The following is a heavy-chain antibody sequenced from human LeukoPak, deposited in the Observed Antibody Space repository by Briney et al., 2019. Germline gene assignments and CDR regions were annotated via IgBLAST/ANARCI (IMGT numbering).Heavy chain of an antibody. V-gene: IGHV3-23*01. CDR2: ISGSGGST. Sequence: GGSLRLSCAASRFTFCSYVMSWVRQAPGKGLEGVSAISGSGGSTYYADSVKGRFTISRDNSKNTLYLQMDNLRAEDRDVYYCAKDFGGSGSYYNVVILFDYWGGGTLVAVCS. J-gene: IGHJ4*02. D-gene: IGHD3-10*01. CDR1: RFTFCSYV. CDR3: AKDFGGSGSYYNVVILFDY.